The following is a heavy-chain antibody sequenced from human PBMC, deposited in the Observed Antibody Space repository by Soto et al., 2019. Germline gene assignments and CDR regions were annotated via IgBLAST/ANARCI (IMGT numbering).Heavy chain of an antibody. CDR3: ARDFYYYGMDV. V-gene: IGHV4-4*02. J-gene: IGHJ6*02. CDR1: GDSISSDKW. Sequence: TSETLSLTCAVSGDSISSDKWWSWVRQPPGKGLEWIGEVYHSGNTNYNPSLKSRVIISVDKSKNQFSLKLSSVTAADTAVYYCARDFYYYGMDVWGQGTTVTVSS. CDR2: VYHSGNT.